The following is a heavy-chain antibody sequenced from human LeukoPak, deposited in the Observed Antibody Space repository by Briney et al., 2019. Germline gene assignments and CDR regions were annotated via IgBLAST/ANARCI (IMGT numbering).Heavy chain of an antibody. V-gene: IGHV3-23*01. CDR1: GFIFDNYA. CDR3: AKMEDSLGYYPYFDY. J-gene: IGHJ4*02. CDR2: ISGSGGRT. Sequence: DPGGSLRLSCAASGFIFDNYAVGWARQAPGKGPEWASHISGSGGRTCYADSVKGRFTISRDNSKNTLYLQMDSLRVEDTAIYYCAKMEDSLGYYPYFDYWGQGTLVTVSS. D-gene: IGHD3-22*01.